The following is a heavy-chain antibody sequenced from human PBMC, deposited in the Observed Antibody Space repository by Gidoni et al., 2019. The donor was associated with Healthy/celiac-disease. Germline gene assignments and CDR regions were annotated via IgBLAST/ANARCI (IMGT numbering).Heavy chain of an antibody. Sequence: QVQLVHSGAEVKKPGASLKLSCKASGYTFTGYYMHWVRQAPGQGLEWMGWINPNSGGTNYAQKFQGRVTMTRDTSISTAYMELSRLRSDDTAVYYCAREYVDTAMVTNYYGMDVWGQGTTVTVSS. CDR3: AREYVDTAMVTNYYGMDV. CDR1: GYTFTGYY. CDR2: INPNSGGT. J-gene: IGHJ6*02. V-gene: IGHV1-2*02. D-gene: IGHD5-18*01.